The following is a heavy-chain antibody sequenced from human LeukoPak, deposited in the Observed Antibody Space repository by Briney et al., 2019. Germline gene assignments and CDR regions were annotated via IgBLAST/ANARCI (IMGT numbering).Heavy chain of an antibody. V-gene: IGHV3-23*01. J-gene: IGHJ4*02. CDR3: AKDYYGSGSSNFDY. CDR1: GFIASNYA. Sequence: GGSLRLSCAASGFIASNYAMSWVRQAPGKGLEWVSGIGGSGTYTYYADSLKGRFTISRDNSKNTLCLQMNSLRAEDTAVYYCAKDYYGSGSSNFDYWGQGTLVTVSS. D-gene: IGHD3-10*01. CDR2: IGGSGTYT.